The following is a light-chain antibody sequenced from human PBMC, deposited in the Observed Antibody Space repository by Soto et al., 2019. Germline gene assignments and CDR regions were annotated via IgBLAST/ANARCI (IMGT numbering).Light chain of an antibody. CDR2: DTK. V-gene: IGLV2-11*01. CDR3: CSYAGNYVSYVI. CDR1: SRDVGGYNY. J-gene: IGLJ2*01. Sequence: QSALTQPRSVSGSPGQSVTISCTGTSRDVGGYNYVSWYQHHPGKAPKLLIYDTKARPSGVPDRFSGSKSGNTASLTVSGLQSEDEADYYCCSYAGNYVSYVIFGGGTKLTVL.